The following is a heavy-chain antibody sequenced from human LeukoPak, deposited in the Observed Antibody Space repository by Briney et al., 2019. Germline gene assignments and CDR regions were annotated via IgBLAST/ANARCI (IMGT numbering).Heavy chain of an antibody. CDR1: GGTFCSYA. Sequence: SVKVSCKASGGTFCSYAISWVRQAPGQGLEWMGGIIPIFGTANYAQKFQGRVTITADESTSTAYMELSSLRSEDTAVYYCARETKYYYDSSGYYPDAFDIWGQGTMVTVSS. CDR2: IIPIFGTA. D-gene: IGHD3-22*01. V-gene: IGHV1-69*01. J-gene: IGHJ3*02. CDR3: ARETKYYYDSSGYYPDAFDI.